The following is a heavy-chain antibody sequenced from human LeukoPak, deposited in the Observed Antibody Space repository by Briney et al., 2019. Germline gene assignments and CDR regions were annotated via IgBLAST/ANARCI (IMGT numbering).Heavy chain of an antibody. CDR1: GGTFSSYA. CDR2: IIPIFGTA. Sequence: SSVKVSCKASGGTFSSYAISWVRQAPGQGLEWMGGIIPIFGTANCAQKFQGRVTITADESTSTAYMELSSLRSEDTAVYYCARDLGYNWNDEDHWFDPWGQGTLVTVSS. V-gene: IGHV1-69*01. CDR3: ARDLGYNWNDEDHWFDP. D-gene: IGHD1-1*01. J-gene: IGHJ5*02.